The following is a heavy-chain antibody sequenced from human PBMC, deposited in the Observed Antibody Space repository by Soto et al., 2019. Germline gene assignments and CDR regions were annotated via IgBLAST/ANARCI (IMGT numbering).Heavy chain of an antibody. CDR2: ISGGGGST. J-gene: IGHJ4*02. CDR1: GFTFSSYA. CDR3: AKDLSPQYYDYLWGSHRADS. Sequence: EVQLLESGGGLVRPGGSLRLSCAASGFTFSSYAMSWVRQAPGKGLEWVSSISGGGGSTNYADPVKGRFTISRDTSKKTLYLQMNSLRAEDTALYYCAKDLSPQYYDYLWGSHRADSWGQGTLVTVSS. V-gene: IGHV3-23*01. D-gene: IGHD3-16*02.